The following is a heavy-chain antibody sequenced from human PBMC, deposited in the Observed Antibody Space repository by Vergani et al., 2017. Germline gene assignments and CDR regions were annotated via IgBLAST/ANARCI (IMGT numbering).Heavy chain of an antibody. CDR1: GYSFTSYW. Sequence: EVQLVQSGAEVKKPGESLRISCKGSGYSFTSYWISWVRQMPGKGLEWMGRIDPSDSYTNYSPSFQRHVTISADKSISTAYLQWSSLKASDTAMYYCARGLSPDDYSNYDSRSSDDYWGQGTLVTVSS. CDR2: IDPSDSYT. CDR3: ARGLSPDDYSNYDSRSSDDY. D-gene: IGHD4-11*01. J-gene: IGHJ4*02. V-gene: IGHV5-10-1*03.